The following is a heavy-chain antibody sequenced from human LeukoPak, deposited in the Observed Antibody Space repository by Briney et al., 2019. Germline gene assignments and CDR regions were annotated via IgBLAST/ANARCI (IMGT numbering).Heavy chain of an antibody. D-gene: IGHD3-3*01. Sequence: PGRSLRLSCAASGFTFSSYGMHWVRQAPGRGLEWVAVIWYDGSNKYYADSVKGRFTIFRDNSKNTLYLQMNSLRAEDTAVYYCAKEASSYYGFDYWGQGTLVTVSS. CDR2: IWYDGSNK. J-gene: IGHJ4*02. V-gene: IGHV3-33*06. CDR1: GFTFSSYG. CDR3: AKEASSYYGFDY.